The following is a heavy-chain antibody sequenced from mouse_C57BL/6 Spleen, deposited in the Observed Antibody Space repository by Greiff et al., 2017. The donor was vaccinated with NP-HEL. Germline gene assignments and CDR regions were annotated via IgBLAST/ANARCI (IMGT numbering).Heavy chain of an antibody. V-gene: IGHV1-69*01. CDR2: IDPSASYT. CDR1: GYTFTSYW. D-gene: IGHD4-1*01. Sequence: QVQLQQPGAELVMPGASVKLSCKASGYTFTSYWMHWVKQRPGQGLEWIGEIDPSASYTNYNQKFKGKSTLTVDKSSSTAYMQLSSLTSEDSAVYYCASNWDFAYWGQGTLVTVSA. J-gene: IGHJ3*01. CDR3: ASNWDFAY.